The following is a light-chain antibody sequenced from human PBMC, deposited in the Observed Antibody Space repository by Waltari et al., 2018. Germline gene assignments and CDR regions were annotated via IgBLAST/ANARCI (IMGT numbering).Light chain of an antibody. J-gene: IGLJ3*02. CDR2: EVS. Sequence: QSALTQPPSASGSPGQSVTISCTGTSSDVGAYNFVSWHQQHPGKAPKLMIYEVSTRPSGVPDRFSGSTSGNTASLIVSGLQAEDEADYYCSSYTGSNNSLVFGGGTKLTVL. CDR1: SSDVGAYNF. CDR3: SSYTGSNNSLV. V-gene: IGLV2-8*01.